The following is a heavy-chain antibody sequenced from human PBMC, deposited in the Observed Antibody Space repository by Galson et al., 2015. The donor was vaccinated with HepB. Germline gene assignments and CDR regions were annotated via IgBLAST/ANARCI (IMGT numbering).Heavy chain of an antibody. Sequence: SETLSLTCTVSGGSISSSSYYWGWIRQPPGKGLEWIGSIYYSGSTYYNPSLKSRVTISVDTSKNQFSLKLSSVTAADTAVYYCARQSSNAFDIWGQGTMVTVSS. J-gene: IGHJ3*02. CDR2: IYYSGST. CDR1: GGSISSSSYY. CDR3: ARQSSNAFDI. D-gene: IGHD2-2*01. V-gene: IGHV4-39*01.